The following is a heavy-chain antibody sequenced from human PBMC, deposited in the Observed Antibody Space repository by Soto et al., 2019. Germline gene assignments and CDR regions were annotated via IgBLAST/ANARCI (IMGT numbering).Heavy chain of an antibody. Sequence: ASVKVSCKASGYSFTSHVIHWLRQAPVQRLEWVGWIKPGTGDTKFLQEFQGRVTMTRDTSFSTAYMELSSLRSDDTAVYYCATRYSYVHFWGQGTLVTVSS. V-gene: IGHV1-3*01. D-gene: IGHD5-18*01. CDR2: IKPGTGDT. J-gene: IGHJ4*02. CDR1: GYSFTSHV. CDR3: ATRYSYVHF.